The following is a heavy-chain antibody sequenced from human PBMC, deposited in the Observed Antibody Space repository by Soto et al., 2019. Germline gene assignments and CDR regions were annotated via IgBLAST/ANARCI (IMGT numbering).Heavy chain of an antibody. CDR3: VRGDGDRYDGHGYLGRH. D-gene: IGHD2-21*01. Sequence: EVQLVESGGGLVQPGGSLRLSCAASGFTFSIYWMHWVRQAPGKGLVWVSRMNMDGRRTRYADFAKGRFTISRDDAKSTVYLQMSNLRAEDTAVYYCVRGDGDRYDGHGYLGRHWGQGTLVTVSS. J-gene: IGHJ4*02. V-gene: IGHV3-74*01. CDR1: GFTFSIYW. CDR2: MNMDGRRT.